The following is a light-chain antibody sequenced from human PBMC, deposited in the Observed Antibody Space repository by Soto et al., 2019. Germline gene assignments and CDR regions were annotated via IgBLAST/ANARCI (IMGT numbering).Light chain of an antibody. CDR1: NIGSKS. V-gene: IGLV3-21*04. J-gene: IGLJ2*01. Sequence: SYELTQPPSVSVAPGKTARITCGGNNIGSKSVHWYQQKPGQAPVLVIYYDSDRPSGIPERFSGSNSGNTATLTISRVEAGDEADYYCQVWDSSSDHRVFGGGTKVTVI. CDR3: QVWDSSSDHRV. CDR2: YDS.